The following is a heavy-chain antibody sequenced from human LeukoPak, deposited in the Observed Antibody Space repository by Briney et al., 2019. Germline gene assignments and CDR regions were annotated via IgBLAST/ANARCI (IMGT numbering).Heavy chain of an antibody. Sequence: GESLKISCQYSGYNFTTYWITWVRQMPGKGLEWTGIIYPGDSDTRYSPSFQGQVTISADKSISTAYLQWSSLKASDTAMYYCARRESGSYYVYWGQGTLVIVSS. CDR3: ARRESGSYYVY. CDR1: GYNFTTYW. D-gene: IGHD1-26*01. CDR2: IYPGDSDT. V-gene: IGHV5-51*01. J-gene: IGHJ4*02.